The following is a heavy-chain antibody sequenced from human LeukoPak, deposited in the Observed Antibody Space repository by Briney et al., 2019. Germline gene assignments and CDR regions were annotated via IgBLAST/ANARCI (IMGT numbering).Heavy chain of an antibody. CDR2: IKQDGSEK. CDR3: ARGLVWWKLLSFDY. CDR1: GFTFSSYW. Sequence: GGSLRLSCAASGFTFSSYWMSWVRQAPGKGLEWVANIKQDGSEKYYVDSVKGRFTISRDNAKNSLYLQMNSLRAEDTAVYYCARGLVWWKLLSFDYWGQGTLVTVSS. J-gene: IGHJ4*02. D-gene: IGHD1-26*01. V-gene: IGHV3-7*03.